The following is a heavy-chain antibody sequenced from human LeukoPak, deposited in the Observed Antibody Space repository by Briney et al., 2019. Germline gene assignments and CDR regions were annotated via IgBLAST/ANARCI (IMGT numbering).Heavy chain of an antibody. CDR2: IYSGGTT. V-gene: IGHV3-53*01. CDR1: GFTVSSNY. CDR3: ARGGYSSSWYHFDY. D-gene: IGHD6-13*01. Sequence: GGSLRLSCAASGFTVSSNYMSWVRQAPGKGLXXXSDIYSGGTTXXXXSVXXXXTISRXNSKNTLFLQMNSLRAEDTAVYYCARGGYSSSWYHFDYWGQGTLVTVSS. J-gene: IGHJ4*02.